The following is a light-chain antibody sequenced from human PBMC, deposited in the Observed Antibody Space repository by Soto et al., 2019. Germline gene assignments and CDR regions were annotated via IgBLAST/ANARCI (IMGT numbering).Light chain of an antibody. CDR3: QQSGT. CDR2: GAS. Sequence: EIVMTQSPATLSVSPGERATLSCRASQSVSSNLAWYRQKPGQAPRLLIYGASTRATGIPARFSGSGSGTEFTLTISSLQSEDFAVYYCQQSGTFGQGTKLEIK. J-gene: IGKJ2*02. CDR1: QSVSSN. V-gene: IGKV3D-15*01.